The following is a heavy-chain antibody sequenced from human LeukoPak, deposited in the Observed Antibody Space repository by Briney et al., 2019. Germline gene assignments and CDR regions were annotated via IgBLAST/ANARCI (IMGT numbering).Heavy chain of an antibody. Sequence: GGSLRLSCAASGFTFSSYEMNWVRQAPGKGLEWVSYISSSGSTIYYADSVKGRFTISRDNAKNSLYLQMNSLRAEDTAVYYCVIVVVVAATPDWFDPGGQGTLVTVSS. CDR2: ISSSGSTI. V-gene: IGHV3-48*03. CDR1: GFTFSSYE. D-gene: IGHD2-15*01. CDR3: VIVVVVAATPDWFDP. J-gene: IGHJ5*02.